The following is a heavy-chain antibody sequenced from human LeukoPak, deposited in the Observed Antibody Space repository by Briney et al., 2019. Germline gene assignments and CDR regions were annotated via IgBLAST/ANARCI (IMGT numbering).Heavy chain of an antibody. D-gene: IGHD5-12*01. Sequence: ASVKVSCKASGYTFTSYAMHWVRQASGQRLEWMGWINAGNGNTKYSQKFQGRVTITRDTSASTAYMELSSLRSEDTAVYYCARTLYGGYLYYFDYWGQGTLVTVSS. CDR3: ARTLYGGYLYYFDY. V-gene: IGHV1-3*01. CDR2: INAGNGNT. CDR1: GYTFTSYA. J-gene: IGHJ4*02.